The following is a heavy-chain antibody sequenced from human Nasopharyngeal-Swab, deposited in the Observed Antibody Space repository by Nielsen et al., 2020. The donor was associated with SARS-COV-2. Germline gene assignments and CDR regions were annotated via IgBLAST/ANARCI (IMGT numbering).Heavy chain of an antibody. J-gene: IGHJ4*02. CDR3: AHRPVVSYYDSRLDYFDY. Sequence: SGPTLVKPTQTLTLTCTFSGFSLSTSGVGVGWIRQPPGKALEWLALIYWDVDKRYSPSLKGRLTITKDTSKNQVVLTMTDMDPVDTATYFCAHRPVVSYYDSRLDYFDYWGQGTLVTVSS. CDR1: GFSLSTSGVG. CDR2: IYWDVDK. V-gene: IGHV2-5*02. D-gene: IGHD3-22*01.